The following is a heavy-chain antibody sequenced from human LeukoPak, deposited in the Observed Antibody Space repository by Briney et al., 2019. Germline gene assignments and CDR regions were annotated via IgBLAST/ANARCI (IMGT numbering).Heavy chain of an antibody. J-gene: IGHJ4*02. D-gene: IGHD3/OR15-3a*01. CDR1: GFTFSDTY. CDR3: SRDPRTLDY. V-gene: IGHV3-11*01. Sequence: GGSLRLSCAASGFTFSDTYMTWIRQVPGKGLEWVAHIANSENTIMYADPVKGRFTISRDNAKNSLFLQMNSLRAEDTAVYYCSRDPRTLDYWGQGTLVTVSS. CDR2: IANSENTI.